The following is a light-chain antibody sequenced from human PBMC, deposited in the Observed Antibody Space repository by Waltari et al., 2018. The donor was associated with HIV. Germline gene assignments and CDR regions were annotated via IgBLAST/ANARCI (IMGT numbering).Light chain of an antibody. CDR2: DVS. CDR1: SSDVGGYNY. J-gene: IGLJ1*01. CDR3: SSYTSSSTPWV. V-gene: IGLV2-14*03. Sequence: QSALTQPASVSGSPGQSITISCTGTSSDVGGYNYVSWYQQHPGKAPKLIIYDVSNRPSGVSNLFSGSKSGNTASLTISGLQAEDEADYYCSSYTSSSTPWVFGTGTKVTVL.